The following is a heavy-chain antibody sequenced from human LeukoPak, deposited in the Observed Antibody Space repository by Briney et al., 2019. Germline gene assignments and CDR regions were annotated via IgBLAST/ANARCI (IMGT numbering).Heavy chain of an antibody. CDR2: INPNSGGT. J-gene: IGHJ3*02. V-gene: IGHV1-2*02. Sequence: ASVKVSCKASGYTFTGYYMHWVRQAPGQGLEWMGWINPNSGGTNYAQKFQGRVTMTRDTSISTAYMELSRLRSDDTAVYYCARGAVAAYADAFDIWGQGTMVTVSS. CDR3: ARGAVAAYADAFDI. CDR1: GYTFTGYY. D-gene: IGHD6-19*01.